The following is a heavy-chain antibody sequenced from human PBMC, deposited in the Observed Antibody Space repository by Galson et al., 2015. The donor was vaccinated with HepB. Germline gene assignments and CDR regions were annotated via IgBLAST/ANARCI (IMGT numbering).Heavy chain of an antibody. V-gene: IGHV1-69*13. CDR1: GGTFSSYA. CDR3: ARDGYCSGGSCYSPFDY. D-gene: IGHD2-15*01. Sequence: SVKVSCKASGGTFSSYAISWVRQAPGQGLEWMGGIIPIFGTANYAQKFQGRVTITADESTSTAYMELSSLRSEDTAVYYCARDGYCSGGSCYSPFDYWGQGTLVTVSS. J-gene: IGHJ4*02. CDR2: IIPIFGTA.